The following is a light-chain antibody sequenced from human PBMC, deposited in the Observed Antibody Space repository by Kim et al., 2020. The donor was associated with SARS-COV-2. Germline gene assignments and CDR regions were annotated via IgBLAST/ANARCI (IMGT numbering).Light chain of an antibody. CDR1: SSDVGGYNY. J-gene: IGLJ3*02. CDR3: SSYTSSSIWV. CDR2: DVS. Sequence: QSALTQPASVSGSPGQSVTISCTGTSSDVGGYNYVSWYQQHPGKAPKLMIYDVSKRPSGVSNRFSGSKSGNTASLTFSGLQAEDEADYYCSSYTSSSIWVFGGGTKLTVL. V-gene: IGLV2-14*01.